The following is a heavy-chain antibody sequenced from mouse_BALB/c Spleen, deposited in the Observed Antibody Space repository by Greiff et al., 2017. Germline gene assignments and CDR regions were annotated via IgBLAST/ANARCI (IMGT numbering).Heavy chain of an antibody. D-gene: IGHD2-4*01. CDR3: TRIYYDYDWYFDV. Sequence: EVMLVESGGGLVQPGGSMKLSCVASGFTFSNYWMNWVRQSPEKGLEWVAEIRLKSNNYATHYAESVKGRFTISRDDSKSSVYLQMNNLRAEDTGIYYCTRIYYDYDWYFDVWGAGTTVTVSS. V-gene: IGHV6-6*02. J-gene: IGHJ1*01. CDR2: IRLKSNNYAT. CDR1: GFTFSNYW.